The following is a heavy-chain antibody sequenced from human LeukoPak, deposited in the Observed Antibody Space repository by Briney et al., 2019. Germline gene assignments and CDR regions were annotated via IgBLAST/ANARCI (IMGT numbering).Heavy chain of an antibody. Sequence: ASVKVSCKASGYTFTSYAITWLRQAPGQGLEWMGWISAYNGNTNYAQKLQGRVTMTTDTSTSTAYMELRSLRSDDTAMYYCARGPTPLPYYFDYWGQGTLVTVSS. V-gene: IGHV1-18*01. CDR1: GYTFTSYA. D-gene: IGHD4-17*01. CDR3: ARGPTPLPYYFDY. J-gene: IGHJ4*02. CDR2: ISAYNGNT.